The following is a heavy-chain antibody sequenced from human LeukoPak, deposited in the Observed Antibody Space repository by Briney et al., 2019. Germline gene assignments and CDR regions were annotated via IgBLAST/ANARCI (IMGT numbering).Heavy chain of an antibody. D-gene: IGHD7-27*01. CDR1: GGSISSGDYY. CDR2: IYYSGST. V-gene: IGHV4-30-4*08. J-gene: IGHJ4*02. Sequence: SQTLSLTCAVSGGSISSGDYYWSWIRQPPGKGLEWIGYIYYSGSTYYNPSLKSRVTISVDTSKNQFSLKLSSVTAADTAVYYCARAPELGGYYFDYWGQGTLVTVSS. CDR3: ARAPELGGYYFDY.